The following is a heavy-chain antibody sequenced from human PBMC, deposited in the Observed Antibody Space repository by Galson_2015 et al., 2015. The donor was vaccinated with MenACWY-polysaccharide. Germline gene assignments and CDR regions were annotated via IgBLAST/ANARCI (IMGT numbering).Heavy chain of an antibody. CDR1: GYIFTSYD. J-gene: IGHJ4*02. V-gene: IGHV1-8*01. CDR2: MNPNSGNT. CDR3: TRIIARKHTFVDS. Sequence: SVKVSCKASGYIFTSYDVNWVRQATGQGLEWMAWMNPNSGNTGYAQKFQGRVAMTRDTATSTAYMELRMLRCDDTAVYYCTRIIARKHTFVDSWGQGTLVSVS. D-gene: IGHD2-21*01.